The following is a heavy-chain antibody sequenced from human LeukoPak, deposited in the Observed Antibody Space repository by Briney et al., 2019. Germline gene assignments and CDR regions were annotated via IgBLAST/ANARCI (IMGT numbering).Heavy chain of an antibody. CDR3: AKGRMVATWVEEFDY. J-gene: IGHJ4*02. CDR1: GFTFSSYA. CDR2: ISGSGGST. V-gene: IGHV3-23*01. Sequence: GGSLRLPCGASGFTFSSYAMSWVRQAPGKGLEWVSAISGSGGSTYYADSVKGRFTISRDNSKNTLYLQMNSLRAEDTAVYYCAKGRMVATWVEEFDYWGQGTLVTVSS. D-gene: IGHD5-12*01.